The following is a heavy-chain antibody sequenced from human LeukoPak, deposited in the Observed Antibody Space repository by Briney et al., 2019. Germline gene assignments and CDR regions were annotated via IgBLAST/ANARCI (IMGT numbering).Heavy chain of an antibody. D-gene: IGHD6-13*01. CDR3: ARVAAAARYGDY. V-gene: IGHV3-23*01. J-gene: IGHJ4*02. Sequence: PGGSLRLSCAASGFTFSSYAMTWVRQAPGKGLEWVSALSGSGNTVYYANSVKGRFTISRDNSKNTLSLQMNSLRAEDTAVYYCARVAAAARYGDYWGQGALVTVSS. CDR2: LSGSGNTV. CDR1: GFTFSSYA.